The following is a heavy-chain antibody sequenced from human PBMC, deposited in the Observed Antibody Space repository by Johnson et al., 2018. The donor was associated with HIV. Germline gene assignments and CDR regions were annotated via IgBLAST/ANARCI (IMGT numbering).Heavy chain of an antibody. CDR3: ARRGRSSSWYDLDI. D-gene: IGHD6-13*01. J-gene: IGHJ3*02. Sequence: VQVVESGGGVVRPGGSLRLSCAASGFNFDDYGMSWVRQTPGKGLEWVSNINWNGGTTGYADSVKGRFTISRDNAKKSLFLQMNSLRAEDTAVYYCARRGRSSSWYDLDIWGQGTMVSVSS. V-gene: IGHV3-20*04. CDR1: GFNFDDYG. CDR2: INWNGGTT.